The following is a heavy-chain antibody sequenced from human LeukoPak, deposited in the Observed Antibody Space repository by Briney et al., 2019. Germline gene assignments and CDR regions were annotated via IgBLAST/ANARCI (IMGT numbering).Heavy chain of an antibody. V-gene: IGHV4-39*01. CDR1: GGSINSRPYY. CDR3: ARGAGRGGWYVPNYYYYYMDV. D-gene: IGHD6-19*01. Sequence: SETQSLTCSVSGGSINSRPYYWRWIRQPPGKGLEWIGNIYYSGSTYYNPSLKSRVTISVDTSKNQLSLKLSSVTAADTAVYYCARGAGRGGWYVPNYYYYYMDVWGKGTTVTVSS. J-gene: IGHJ6*03. CDR2: IYYSGST.